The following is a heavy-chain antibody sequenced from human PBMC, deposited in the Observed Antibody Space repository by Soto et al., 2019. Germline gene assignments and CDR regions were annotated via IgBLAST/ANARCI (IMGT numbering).Heavy chain of an antibody. D-gene: IGHD4-17*01. Sequence: SETLSLTCTVSVGSISSGGYYWSWIRQHPGKGLEWIGYIYSSGSTYYNPSLKSRVTISVDTSKNQFSLKLSSVTAADTAVYYCARVTGRLRLYYFDYWGQGTLVTVSS. CDR2: IYSSGST. CDR3: ARVTGRLRLYYFDY. V-gene: IGHV4-31*02. CDR1: VGSISSGGYY. J-gene: IGHJ4*02.